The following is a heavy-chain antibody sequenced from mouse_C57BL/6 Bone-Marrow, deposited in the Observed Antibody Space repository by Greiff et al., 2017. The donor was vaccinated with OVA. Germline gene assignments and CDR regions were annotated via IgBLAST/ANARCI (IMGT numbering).Heavy chain of an antibody. CDR2: IHPNSGST. J-gene: IGHJ2*01. Sequence: VQLQQPGAELVKPGASVKLSCKASGYTFTSYWMHWVKQRPGQGLEWIGMIHPNSGSTNYNEKFKSKATLTVDKSSSTAYMQLSSLTSEDSAVYYCASRYYYGSSYPHYWGQGTTLTVSS. D-gene: IGHD1-1*01. CDR3: ASRYYYGSSYPHY. CDR1: GYTFTSYW. V-gene: IGHV1-64*01.